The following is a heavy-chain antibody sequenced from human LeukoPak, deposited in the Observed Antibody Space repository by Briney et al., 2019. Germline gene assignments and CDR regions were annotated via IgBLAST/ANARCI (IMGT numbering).Heavy chain of an antibody. V-gene: IGHV3-23*01. CDR2: ISGSGGTT. J-gene: IGHJ4*02. D-gene: IGHD4-23*01. Sequence: GGSLTLSCAASGYTFSDFSVNWVRQAPGKGLEWVSVISGSGGTTYSADSVKGRFTISRDNSKNTLYLQMNSLRAEDTAAYYCARERGSSGGNTNGYFDYWGQGALVTVSS. CDR3: ARERGSSGGNTNGYFDY. CDR1: GYTFSDFS.